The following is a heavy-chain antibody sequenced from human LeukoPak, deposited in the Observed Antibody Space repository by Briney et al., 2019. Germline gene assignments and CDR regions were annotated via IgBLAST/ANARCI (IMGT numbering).Heavy chain of an antibody. CDR2: INPKSGGT. D-gene: IGHD2-15*01. CDR1: GYTFTDSY. Sequence: ASVKVSCKASGYTFTDSYMQWVRQAPGQGLEWMGWINPKSGGTNYAQKFQGRVTMTRDTSISTAYMELSRLTSDDTAVFYCGRRYCSGGSCYPDYWGQGTLVTVSS. V-gene: IGHV1-2*02. J-gene: IGHJ4*02. CDR3: GRRYCSGGSCYPDY.